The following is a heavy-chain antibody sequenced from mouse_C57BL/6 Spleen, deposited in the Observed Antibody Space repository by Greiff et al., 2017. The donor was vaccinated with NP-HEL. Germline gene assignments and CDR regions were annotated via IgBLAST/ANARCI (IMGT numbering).Heavy chain of an antibody. V-gene: IGHV1-55*01. Sequence: QVQLQQPGAELVKPGASVKLSCKASGYTFTSYWITWVKQRPGQGLEWIGDIYPGSGSTNSNEKFKSKATLTVDTSSSTAYMQLSSLTSEDYAVYYCERHWDVGFDYWGQGTTLTVSS. CDR1: GYTFTSYW. D-gene: IGHD4-1*01. CDR2: IYPGSGST. J-gene: IGHJ2*01. CDR3: ERHWDVGFDY.